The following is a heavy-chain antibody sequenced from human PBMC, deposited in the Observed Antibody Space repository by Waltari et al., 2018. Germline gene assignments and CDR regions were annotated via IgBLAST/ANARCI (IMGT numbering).Heavy chain of an antibody. CDR3: AKEPSGGRFDY. D-gene: IGHD3-10*01. CDR1: GGSIRSGDYY. J-gene: IGHJ4*02. CDR2: IYHSGST. V-gene: IGHV4-30-4*08. Sequence: QVQLQESGPGLVKPSQTLSLICTVSGGSIRSGDYYCRWIRQPPGKGLEWIGYIYHSGSTYYNPSLKSRVTISVDTSKNQFSLKLSSVTAADTAVYYCAKEPSGGRFDYWGQGTLVTVSS.